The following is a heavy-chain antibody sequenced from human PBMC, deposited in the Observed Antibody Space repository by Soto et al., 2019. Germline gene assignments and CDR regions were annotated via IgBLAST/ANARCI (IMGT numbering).Heavy chain of an antibody. Sequence: EVQLLESGGDLVQPGGSLRLSCVTSGFTFSNYIVSWVSQAPGQGLEWVSSISGNDGSTWYADSVKGRFTISRGSSQNSLFLQVNSLRAEDTAVYYCARKSGQWLPYFYYWGPGTLVTVSS. CDR3: ARKSGQWLPYFYY. D-gene: IGHD6-19*01. J-gene: IGHJ4*02. CDR2: ISGNDGST. V-gene: IGHV3-23*01. CDR1: GFTFSNYI.